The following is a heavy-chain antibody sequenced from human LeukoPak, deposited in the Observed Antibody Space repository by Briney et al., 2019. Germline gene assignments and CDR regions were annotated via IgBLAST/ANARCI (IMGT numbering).Heavy chain of an antibody. Sequence: GGSLRLSCAASGFNFIDYTMNWVRQAPGKGLEWVAFIRYDGSNKYYADSVKGRFTISRDNAKNSLYLQMNSLRAEDTAVYYCARVEWELHPFDIWGQGTMVTVSS. CDR2: IRYDGSNK. J-gene: IGHJ3*02. CDR3: ARVEWELHPFDI. D-gene: IGHD1-26*01. V-gene: IGHV3-30*02. CDR1: GFNFIDYT.